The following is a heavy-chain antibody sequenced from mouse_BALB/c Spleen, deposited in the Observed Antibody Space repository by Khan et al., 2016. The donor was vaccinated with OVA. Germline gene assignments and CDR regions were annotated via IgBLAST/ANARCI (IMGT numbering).Heavy chain of an antibody. Sequence: VQLQASGAELVRPGVSVKISCKGSGYTFTDYAMHWVKQSHAKSLEWIGVISTYYGDANYNQQFKGKATMTVDKSSNTAYMDLARLTSEDSAIYYCARGGLALYTMDYWGQGTSVTVSS. CDR3: ARGGLALYTMDY. CDR1: GYTFTDYA. J-gene: IGHJ4*01. V-gene: IGHV1S137*01. CDR2: ISTYYGDA.